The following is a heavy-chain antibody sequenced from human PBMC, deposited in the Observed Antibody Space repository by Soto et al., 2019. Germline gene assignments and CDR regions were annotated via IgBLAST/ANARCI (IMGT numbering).Heavy chain of an antibody. J-gene: IGHJ3*02. CDR1: GFTFDDYG. CDR2: INWNGGST. D-gene: IGHD5-12*01. Sequence: GGSLRLSCAASGFTFDDYGMSWVRQAPGKGLEWVSGINWNGGSTGYADSVKGRFTISRDNAKNSLYLQMNSLRAEDTALYYCARDVEMATITGAFDIWGQGTKVTVSS. CDR3: ARDVEMATITGAFDI. V-gene: IGHV3-20*04.